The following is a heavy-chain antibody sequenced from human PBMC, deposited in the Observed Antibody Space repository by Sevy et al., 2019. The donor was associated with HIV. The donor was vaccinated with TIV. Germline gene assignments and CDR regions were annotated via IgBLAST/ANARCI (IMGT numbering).Heavy chain of an antibody. CDR1: GFTFSSYG. J-gene: IGHJ5*02. V-gene: IGHV3-33*01. CDR2: IWNDGSNQ. CDR3: ARAPVYCTSTNCYDWFDP. D-gene: IGHD2-2*01. Sequence: GGSLRLSCAASGFTFSSYGMHWVRQAPGKGLEWVAVIWNDGSNQYYADSVEGRFTVSRDNSTNTLYLQMNSLRAEDTAVYYCARAPVYCTSTNCYDWFDPWGHGTLVTVSS.